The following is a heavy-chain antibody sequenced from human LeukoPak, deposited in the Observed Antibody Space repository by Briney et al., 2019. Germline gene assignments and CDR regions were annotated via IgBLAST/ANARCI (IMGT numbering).Heavy chain of an antibody. CDR2: ITNGGSTI. V-gene: IGHV3-11*01. CDR3: ARSIGLTGGGVDV. D-gene: IGHD3-9*01. Sequence: GGSLRLSCEASGFTFSDYNMNWVRQAPGKGLEWVSYITNGGSTIHHADSVKGRFTISRDNAKKTLYLQMNSLRAEDMAVYYCARSIGLTGGGVDVWGQGTTVTVSS. J-gene: IGHJ6*02. CDR1: GFTFSDYN.